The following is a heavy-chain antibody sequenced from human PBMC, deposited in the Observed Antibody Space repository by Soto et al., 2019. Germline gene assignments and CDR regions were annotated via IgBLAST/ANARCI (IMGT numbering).Heavy chain of an antibody. CDR2: IYYSGST. J-gene: IGHJ3*02. D-gene: IGHD3-3*01. V-gene: IGHV4-31*03. CDR1: GGSISSGGYY. Sequence: SETLSLTCTVSGGSISSGGYYWSWIRQHPXKGLEWIGYIYYSGSTYYNPSLKSRVTISVDTSKNQFSLTLSSVTAADTAVYYCARRVPPTRYYDFWIGYYPGAFDICGQGTMGTVS. CDR3: ARRVPPTRYYDFWIGYYPGAFDI.